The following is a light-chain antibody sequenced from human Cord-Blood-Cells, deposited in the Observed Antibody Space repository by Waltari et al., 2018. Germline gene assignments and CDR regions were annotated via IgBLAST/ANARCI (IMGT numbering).Light chain of an antibody. Sequence: EIVMTQSPATLSVSPGERATLSCRASQSVSSNLAWYQQKPGQAPRLLIDGASTRATGNPARFSGSGSGTEFTLTISSLQSEDFAVYYCQQYNNWPYTFGQGTKLEIK. CDR3: QQYNNWPYT. CDR1: QSVSSN. V-gene: IGKV3-15*01. J-gene: IGKJ2*01. CDR2: GAS.